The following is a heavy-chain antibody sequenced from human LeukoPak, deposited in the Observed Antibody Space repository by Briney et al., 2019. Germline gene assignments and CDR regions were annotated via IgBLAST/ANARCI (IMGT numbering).Heavy chain of an antibody. Sequence: GESLKISCKGSGYSFTSYWIGWVRQMPGKGLEWMGIIYPGDSDTRYSPSFRGQVTISTDKSISTAYLQWSTLKASDTAMYYCARLLAGSTWNDGFDIWGQGTMVTVSS. CDR1: GYSFTSYW. CDR3: ARLLAGSTWNDGFDI. CDR2: IYPGDSDT. J-gene: IGHJ3*02. V-gene: IGHV5-51*01. D-gene: IGHD6-13*01.